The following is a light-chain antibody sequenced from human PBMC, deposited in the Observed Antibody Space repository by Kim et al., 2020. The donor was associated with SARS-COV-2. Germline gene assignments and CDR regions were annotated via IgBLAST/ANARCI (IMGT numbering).Light chain of an antibody. CDR2: GDH. V-gene: IGLV1-40*01. CDR3: LSYVTSLRGAV. J-gene: IGLJ7*01. CDR1: SSNIGAGSA. Sequence: QSVLTQPPSVSGAPGQRVTISCAGSSSNIGAGSAVHWYQHLPGAAPKLLIYGDHNRPSGVPDRFSGSRSTTSASLAITGLQAEDEADYYCLSYVTSLRGAVFGGGTKVTVL.